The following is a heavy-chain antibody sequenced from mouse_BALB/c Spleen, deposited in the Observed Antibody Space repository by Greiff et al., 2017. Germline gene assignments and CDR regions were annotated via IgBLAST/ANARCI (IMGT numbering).Heavy chain of an antibody. CDR1: GYAFSSYW. V-gene: IGHV1-80*01. CDR2: IYPGDGDT. J-gene: IGHJ3*01. D-gene: IGHD2-12*01. CDR3: ARWIDDVSLAY. Sequence: QVQLQQSGAELVRPGSSVKISCKASGYAFSSYWMNWVKQRPGQGLEWIGQIYPGDGDTNYNGKFKGKATLTADKSSSTAYMQLSSLTSEDSAVYFCARWIDDVSLAYWGQGTLVTVSA.